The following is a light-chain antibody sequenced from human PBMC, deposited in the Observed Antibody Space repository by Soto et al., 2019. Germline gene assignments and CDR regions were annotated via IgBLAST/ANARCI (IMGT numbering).Light chain of an antibody. CDR2: DTS. V-gene: IGLV7-46*01. Sequence: QTVVTQEPSLTVSPGGTVTLTCGSSTGAVTSGHYPYWFQQKPGQAPRTLIYDTSNKHSWTPARFSGSLLGGKAALTLSGAQPEDEAEYYCLLSYSGASAPVVFGGGTKLTVL. CDR3: LLSYSGASAPVV. J-gene: IGLJ2*01. CDR1: TGAVTSGHY.